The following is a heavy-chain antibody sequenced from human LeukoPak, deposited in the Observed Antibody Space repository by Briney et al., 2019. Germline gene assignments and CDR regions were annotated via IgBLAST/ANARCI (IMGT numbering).Heavy chain of an antibody. Sequence: GGSLRLSCAASGFTFSSYAMSWVRQAPGKGLEWVSAISGSGGSTYYADSVKGRFTISRDNSKNTLYLQMNSLRAEDTAVYYCAKGYSSSWYVLNWFDPWGQGTLVTVSS. V-gene: IGHV3-23*01. CDR1: GFTFSSYA. D-gene: IGHD6-13*01. J-gene: IGHJ5*02. CDR3: AKGYSSSWYVLNWFDP. CDR2: ISGSGGST.